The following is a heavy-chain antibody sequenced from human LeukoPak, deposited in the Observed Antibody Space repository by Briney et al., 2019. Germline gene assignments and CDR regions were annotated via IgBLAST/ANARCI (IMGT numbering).Heavy chain of an antibody. J-gene: IGHJ3*02. Sequence: GESLKISCKGSGYSFTSYWIGWVRQMPGKGLEWMGIIYPGDSDTRYSPSFQGQVTISADKSISTAYLQWSSLKASDTAMYYCATPPGIADYYYAFDIWGQGTMVTVSS. CDR2: IYPGDSDT. CDR3: ATPPGIADYYYAFDI. CDR1: GYSFTSYW. V-gene: IGHV5-51*01. D-gene: IGHD6-13*01.